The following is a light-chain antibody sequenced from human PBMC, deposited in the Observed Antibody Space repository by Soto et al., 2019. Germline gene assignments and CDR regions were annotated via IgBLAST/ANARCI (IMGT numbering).Light chain of an antibody. CDR3: SSYKGRCTPYV. V-gene: IGLV2-14*01. CDR2: DVS. Sequence: QSALTQPASVSGSPGQSITISCTGTSSDVGGYNYVSWYQQHPGKAPKLMIYDVSNRPSGVSNRFSGSKSGNTASLTISGLQSGDGPDYSCSSYKGRCTPYVFGWGTKPTVL. CDR1: SSDVGGYNY. J-gene: IGLJ1*01.